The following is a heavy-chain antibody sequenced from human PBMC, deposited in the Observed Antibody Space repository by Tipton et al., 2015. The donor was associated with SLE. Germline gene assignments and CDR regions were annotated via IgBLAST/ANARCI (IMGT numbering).Heavy chain of an antibody. D-gene: IGHD2-8*01. CDR1: GFTFSSYA. J-gene: IGHJ2*01. CDR3: AKDSYEDGYFDL. V-gene: IGHV3-23*01. Sequence: SLRLSCAASGFTFSSYAVSWVRQAPGKGLEWVSAISGSGGSTYYADSVKGRFTISRDNSKNTLDLQMNGLRTEDTGVYYCAKDSYEDGYFDLWGRGTLV. CDR2: ISGSGGST.